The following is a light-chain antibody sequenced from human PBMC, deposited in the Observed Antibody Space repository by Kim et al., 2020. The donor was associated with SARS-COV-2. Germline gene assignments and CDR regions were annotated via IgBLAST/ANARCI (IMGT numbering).Light chain of an antibody. J-gene: IGKJ2*01. CDR1: ENIGSW. CDR3: QHYSRFPYT. V-gene: IGKV1-5*03. CDR2: LAS. Sequence: IQMTQSPSTLSAYVGDRVTITCRASENIGSWLAWYQQKPGRAPSLLIYLASTLESGVPSRFSGSGSGTEFSLSITSLQPDDFATYYCQHYSRFPYTFGQGTKLEI.